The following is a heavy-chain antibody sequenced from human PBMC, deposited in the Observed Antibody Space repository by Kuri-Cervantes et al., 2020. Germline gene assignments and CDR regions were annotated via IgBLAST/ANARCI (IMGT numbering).Heavy chain of an antibody. CDR3: ASIVVVPAANDWFDP. Sequence: ASVKVSCKVSGYTLTELSTHWVRQAPGKGLEWMGGFDPEDGETIYAQKFQGRVTMTEDTSTDTAYMELSSLRSEDTAVYYCASIVVVPAANDWFDPWGQGTLVTVSS. J-gene: IGHJ5*02. V-gene: IGHV1-24*01. CDR1: GYTLTELS. D-gene: IGHD2-2*01. CDR2: FDPEDGET.